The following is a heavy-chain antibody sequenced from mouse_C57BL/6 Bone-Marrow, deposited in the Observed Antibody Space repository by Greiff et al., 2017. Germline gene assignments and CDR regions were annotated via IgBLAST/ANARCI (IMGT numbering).Heavy chain of an antibody. CDR3: ARRGVVALDY. CDR1: GFTFSSYG. CDR2: FSSGGSYT. Sequence: EVQGVESGGDLVKPGGSLKLSCAASGFTFSSYGMSWVRQTPDKRLEWVATFSSGGSYTYYPDSVKGRFTISRDNAKNTLYLQMSSLKSEDTAMYYCARRGVVALDYWGQGTTLTVSS. J-gene: IGHJ2*01. D-gene: IGHD1-1*01. V-gene: IGHV5-6*01.